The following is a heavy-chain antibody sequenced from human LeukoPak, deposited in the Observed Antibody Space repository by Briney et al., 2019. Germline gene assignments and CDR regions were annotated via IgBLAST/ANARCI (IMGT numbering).Heavy chain of an antibody. CDR1: GFTFSSYE. J-gene: IGHJ6*04. CDR3: ARDQVVVVPAAIPDYYYYGMDV. Sequence: PGGSLRLSCAASGFTFSSYEMNWVRQAPGKGLEWVSYISSSGSTIYYADSVKGRFTISRDNAKNSLYLQMNSLRAEDTAVYYCARDQVVVVPAAIPDYYYYGMDVWGKGTTVTVSS. V-gene: IGHV3-48*03. D-gene: IGHD2-2*01. CDR2: ISSSGSTI.